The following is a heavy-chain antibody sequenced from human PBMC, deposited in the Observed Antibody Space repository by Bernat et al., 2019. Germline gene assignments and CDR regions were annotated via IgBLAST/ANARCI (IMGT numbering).Heavy chain of an antibody. J-gene: IGHJ5*02. D-gene: IGHD7-27*01. CDR2: IYYSGST. V-gene: IGHV4-39*01. Sequence: QLQLQGSGPGLVKPSETLSLTCAVSGGSISSTTNYWGWIRQPPGKGLEWIGSIYYSGSTYYNPSLKSRVTISVDTSKNQFSLKLSSVTAADTAVYYCARHNLNPNPNPNPNRLNWFDPWGQGTLVTVSS. CDR1: GGSISSTTNY. CDR3: ARHNLNPNPNPNPNRLNWFDP.